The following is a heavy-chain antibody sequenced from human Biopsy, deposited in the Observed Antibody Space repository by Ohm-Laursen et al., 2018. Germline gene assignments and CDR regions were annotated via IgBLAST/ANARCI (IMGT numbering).Heavy chain of an antibody. Sequence: SLRLSCAAPGFTFSTHWMSWVRQAPGKGLEWVATIKKDGSEKSYVDSVKGRFTISRDNAKNSLLLQMNRLRVDDTAVYYCARAYSRGDYWGQGTLVTVSS. J-gene: IGHJ4*02. CDR1: GFTFSTHW. V-gene: IGHV3-7*01. CDR3: ARAYSRGDY. CDR2: IKKDGSEK. D-gene: IGHD2-15*01.